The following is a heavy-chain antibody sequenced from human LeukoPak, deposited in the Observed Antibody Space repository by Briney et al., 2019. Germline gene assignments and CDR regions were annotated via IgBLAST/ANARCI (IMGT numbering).Heavy chain of an antibody. D-gene: IGHD3-22*01. CDR2: LIPIFGIA. CDR3: ARDPLGYDSSGYSNYFDY. Sequence: SVKVFCKASGGTFSSYAIRWVRQARGQGLEGMGRLIPIFGIANYAQKFQGRVTITADKSTSTAYMELSSLRSEDTAVYYCARDPLGYDSSGYSNYFDYWGQGTLVTVSS. J-gene: IGHJ4*02. CDR1: GGTFSSYA. V-gene: IGHV1-69*04.